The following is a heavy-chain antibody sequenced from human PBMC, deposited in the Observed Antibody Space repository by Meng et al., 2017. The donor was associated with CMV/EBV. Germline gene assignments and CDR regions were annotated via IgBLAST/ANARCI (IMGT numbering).Heavy chain of an antibody. CDR3: ARDPLFGFDP. V-gene: IGHV1-2*02. J-gene: IGHJ5*02. CDR1: GYTFTGYY. Sequence: ASVQVSCKASGYTFTGYYMHWVRQAPGQGLEWMGWINPNSGGTNYAQEYQGRVTMTRDTSISTAYMELSRLRSDDTAVYYWARDPLFGFDPWGQGTLVTVSS. D-gene: IGHD2-21*01. CDR2: INPNSGGT.